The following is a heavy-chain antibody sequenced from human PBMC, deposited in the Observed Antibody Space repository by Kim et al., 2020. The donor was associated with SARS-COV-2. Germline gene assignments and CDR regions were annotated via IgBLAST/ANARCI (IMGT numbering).Heavy chain of an antibody. D-gene: IGHD2-21*01. CDR1: GFTFSSYD. Sequence: GGSLRLSCVASGFTFSSYDMTWVRQAPGKGLEWVSGISLGGYRTFYGDSVKGRFTISRDYSQNTLYLQMNSLRAEDTAIYYCARVGVIGGSFNNWVH. CDR3: ARVGVIGGSFNNWVH. CDR2: ISLGGYRT. V-gene: IGHV3-23*01. J-gene: IGHJ5*01.